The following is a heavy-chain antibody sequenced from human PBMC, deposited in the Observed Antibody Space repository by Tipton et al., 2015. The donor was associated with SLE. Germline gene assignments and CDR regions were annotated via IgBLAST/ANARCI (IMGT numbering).Heavy chain of an antibody. CDR1: GGSFSGYY. CDR3: ARPRRPNSEYFQDAFDI. CDR2: IIHRGST. Sequence: TLSLTCAVYGGSFSGYYWSWIRQPPGRGLEWIGEIIHRGSTNSNPSLKRRLTISVDTSKNQFSLNLTFVTAADTAVYYCARPRRPNSEYFQDAFDIWGQGTLVTVSS. V-gene: IGHV4-34*12. J-gene: IGHJ3*02. D-gene: IGHD1-26*01.